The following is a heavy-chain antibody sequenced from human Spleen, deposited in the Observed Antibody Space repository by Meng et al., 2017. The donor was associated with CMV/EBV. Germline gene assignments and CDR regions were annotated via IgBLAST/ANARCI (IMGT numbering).Heavy chain of an antibody. D-gene: IGHD1-20*01. Sequence: ASGFTLSTYGMHWVRQAPGKGLEWVAVISFDGSNKYYADSVKGRFTISRDDSKNTVSLQMNSLRSEDTAVYYCARDQEYNYDYFFQYWGQGTLVTVSS. V-gene: IGHV3-30*03. J-gene: IGHJ4*02. CDR3: ARDQEYNYDYFFQY. CDR1: GFTLSTYG. CDR2: ISFDGSNK.